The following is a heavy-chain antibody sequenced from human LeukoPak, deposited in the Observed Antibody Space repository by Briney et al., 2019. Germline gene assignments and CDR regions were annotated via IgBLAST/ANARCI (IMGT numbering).Heavy chain of an antibody. Sequence: PGGSLRLSCAASGFTFSSYGMHWVRQAPGKGLEWVAVISYDGRNKYYADSVKGRFTISRDNSKNTLYLQMNSLRAEDTAVYYCAKTGYYYDSSEYHLSAFDIWGQGTMVTVSS. V-gene: IGHV3-30*18. J-gene: IGHJ3*02. CDR1: GFTFSSYG. CDR3: AKTGYYYDSSEYHLSAFDI. CDR2: ISYDGRNK. D-gene: IGHD3-22*01.